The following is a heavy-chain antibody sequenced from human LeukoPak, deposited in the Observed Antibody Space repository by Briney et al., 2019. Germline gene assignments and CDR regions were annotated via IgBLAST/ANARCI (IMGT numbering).Heavy chain of an antibody. CDR3: ARQPPRSRDRWYFDP. J-gene: IGHJ2*01. Sequence: PSETLSLTCTVSGGSISSSSYYWGWIRQPPGKGLEWIGSIYYSGSTYYNPSLKSRVTISVDTSKNQFSLKLSSVTAADTAVYYCARQPPRSRDRWYFDPWGRGTLVTVSS. CDR2: IYYSGST. V-gene: IGHV4-39*01. CDR1: GGSISSSSYY.